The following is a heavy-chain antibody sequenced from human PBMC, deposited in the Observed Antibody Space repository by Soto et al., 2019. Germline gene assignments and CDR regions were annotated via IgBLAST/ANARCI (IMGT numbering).Heavy chain of an antibody. CDR1: GYFFTSYY. D-gene: IGHD2-15*01. CDR2: INPNGGNT. CDR3: ARESMGGSSFRREYFDF. J-gene: IGHJ4*02. V-gene: IGHV1-2*02. Sequence: QAQLVQSGAEVKKPGASVKVSCKASGYFFTSYYIHWVRQAPGQSLQWMGWINPNGGNTHYVQKFQGRLTLTRDTSVSTVYMDLNSLTSDDMAIYYCARESMGGSSFRREYFDFWGQGTLVAVAS.